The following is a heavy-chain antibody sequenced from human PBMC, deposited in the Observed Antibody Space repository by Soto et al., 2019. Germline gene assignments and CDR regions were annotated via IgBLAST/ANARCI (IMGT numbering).Heavy chain of an antibody. D-gene: IGHD3-16*01. CDR1: GGSISSSSYY. J-gene: IGHJ4*02. CDR3: ARCSYDYIWGSCDFDY. CDR2: IYYSGST. V-gene: IGHV4-39*07. Sequence: PSETLSLTCTVSGGSISSSSYYWGWIRQPPGKGLEWIGSIYYSGSTYYNPSLKSRVTISVDTSKNQFSLKLSSVTAADTAVYYCARCSYDYIWGSCDFDYWGQGTLVTVSS.